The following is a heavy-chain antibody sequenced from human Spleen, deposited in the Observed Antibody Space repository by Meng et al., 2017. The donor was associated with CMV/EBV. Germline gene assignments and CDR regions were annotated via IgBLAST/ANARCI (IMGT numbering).Heavy chain of an antibody. CDR2: IRYDGNNK. Sequence: GGSLRLSCAACGFSFGSYGMQWVRQAPGKGLEWVAFIRYDGNNKDYGDSVKGRFTVSRDNSKNMVYLQMNSLRAEDTAVYYCARDGGTGGDVSVTSYYGMDVWGQGTTVTVSS. CDR3: ARDGGTGGDVSVTSYYGMDV. CDR1: GFSFGSYG. J-gene: IGHJ6*02. V-gene: IGHV3-30*02. D-gene: IGHD1-1*01.